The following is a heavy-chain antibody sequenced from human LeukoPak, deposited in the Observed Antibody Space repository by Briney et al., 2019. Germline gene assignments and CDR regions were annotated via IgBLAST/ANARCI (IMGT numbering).Heavy chain of an antibody. CDR2: IYYSGST. CDR3: ESDSGYDRHEYWYFDL. V-gene: IGHV4-59*01. D-gene: IGHD2-2*01. CDR1: GGSISSYY. J-gene: IGHJ2*01. Sequence: SETLSLTCTVSGGSISSYYWSWIRQPPGKGLEWIGYIYYSGSTNYNPSLKSRVTISVDTSKNQFSLKLSSVAAADTPVYYCESDSGYDRHEYWYFDLWGRGTLVTVSS.